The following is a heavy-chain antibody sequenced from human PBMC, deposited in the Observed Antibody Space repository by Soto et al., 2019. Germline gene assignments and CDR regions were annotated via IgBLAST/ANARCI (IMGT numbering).Heavy chain of an antibody. V-gene: IGHV4-31*03. CDR2: IDYSGST. Sequence: LSLTCTVSGGSIRSGTYYWSWIRQLPGKGLEWIGYIDYSGSTYYNPSLKSRVTISVDTSKNQFSLNLSSVTAADTAVYYCARDLKEYCSDGKCNWFDPWGQGTLVTVSS. CDR1: GGSIRSGTYY. CDR3: ARDLKEYCSDGKCNWFDP. D-gene: IGHD2-15*01. J-gene: IGHJ5*02.